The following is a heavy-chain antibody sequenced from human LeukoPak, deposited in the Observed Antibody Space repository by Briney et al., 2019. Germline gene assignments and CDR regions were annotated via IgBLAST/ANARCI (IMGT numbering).Heavy chain of an antibody. D-gene: IGHD6-6*01. CDR2: INHSGST. Sequence: SETLSLTCAVYGGSFSGYYWSWIRQPPGKGLEWIGEINHSGSTNYNPSLKSRVTISVDTSKNQFSLKLSSETAADTAVYYCARGLRGYSSSSERDYWGQGTLVTVSS. CDR3: ARGLRGYSSSSERDY. CDR1: GGSFSGYY. V-gene: IGHV4-34*01. J-gene: IGHJ4*02.